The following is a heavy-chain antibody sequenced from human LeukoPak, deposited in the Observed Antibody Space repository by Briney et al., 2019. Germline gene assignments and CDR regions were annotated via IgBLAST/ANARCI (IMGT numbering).Heavy chain of an antibody. V-gene: IGHV1-8*01. J-gene: IGHJ4*02. D-gene: IGHD4-17*01. CDR2: MNPNSGNT. CDR3: ASIPRTVTTTNDY. Sequence: ASVKVSCKASGYTFTSYDINWVRQATGQGLEWMGWMNPNSGNTGYAQKFQGRVTVTRNTSINTAYMELSSLRSEDTAVYYCASIPRTVTTTNDYWGQGTLVTVSS. CDR1: GYTFTSYD.